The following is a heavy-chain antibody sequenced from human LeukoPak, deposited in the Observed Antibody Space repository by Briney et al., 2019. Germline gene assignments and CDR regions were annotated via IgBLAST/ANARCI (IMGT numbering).Heavy chain of an antibody. CDR2: ISSSSSTI. D-gene: IGHD1-14*01. J-gene: IGHJ4*02. CDR1: GFTFSSYS. Sequence: PGGSLRLSCAASGFTFSSYSMNWVRQAPGKGLEWVSYISSSSSTIYYADSVKGRFTISRDNAKNSLYLQMNSLRAEDTAVYYCARNRPSGSFQLDYWGQGTLVTVSS. CDR3: ARNRPSGSFQLDY. V-gene: IGHV3-48*04.